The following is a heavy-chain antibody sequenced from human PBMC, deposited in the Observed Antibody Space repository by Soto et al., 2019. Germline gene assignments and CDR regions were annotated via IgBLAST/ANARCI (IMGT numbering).Heavy chain of an antibody. CDR1: GGSFSGYY. CDR3: ARGRAYGVRGGGYYYYGMDV. V-gene: IGHV4-34*01. J-gene: IGHJ6*02. CDR2: INHSGST. Sequence: PSETLSLTCAVYGGSFSGYYWSWIRQPPGKGLEWIGEINHSGSTNYNPSLKSRVTISVDTSKNQFSLKLSSVTAADTAVYYCARGRAYGVRGGGYYYYGMDVWGQGTTVTVSS. D-gene: IGHD3-10*02.